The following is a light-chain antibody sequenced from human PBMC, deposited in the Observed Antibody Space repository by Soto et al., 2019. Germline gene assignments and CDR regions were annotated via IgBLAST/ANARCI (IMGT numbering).Light chain of an antibody. V-gene: IGLV2-14*01. J-gene: IGLJ1*01. CDR3: SSYTSSSTRV. Sequence: QSALTQPPSASGSPGQSVTISCTGTSSDVGGYNYVSWYQQHPGKAPKLVIYEVTNRPSGISNRFSGSKSGNTASLTISGLQAEDEADYYCSSYTSSSTRVFGTGTKVTVL. CDR1: SSDVGGYNY. CDR2: EVT.